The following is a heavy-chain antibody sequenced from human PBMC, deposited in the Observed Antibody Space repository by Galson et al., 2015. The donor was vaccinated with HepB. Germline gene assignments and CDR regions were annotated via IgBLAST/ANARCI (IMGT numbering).Heavy chain of an antibody. Sequence: SLRLSCAASGFTFSGSAMHWVRQASGKGLEWIGRIRSKANSYATAYAASVRGRFTISRDDSKNTAYLQMNSLKTEDTAVYYCTRHSPDHYGSGSVGIYGMDVWGQGTTVTVSS. CDR2: IRSKANSYAT. D-gene: IGHD3-10*01. CDR3: TRHSPDHYGSGSVGIYGMDV. CDR1: GFTFSGSA. J-gene: IGHJ6*02. V-gene: IGHV3-73*01.